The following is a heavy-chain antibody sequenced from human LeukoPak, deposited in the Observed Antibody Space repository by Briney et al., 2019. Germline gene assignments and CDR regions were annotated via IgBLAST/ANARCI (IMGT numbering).Heavy chain of an antibody. CDR3: ARRNAMDV. V-gene: IGHV3-7*03. CDR1: GFTFSSYW. J-gene: IGHJ6*02. Sequence: GGSLRLSCAASGFTFSSYWMNWARQAPGKGLEWVASINHNGNVNYYVDSVKGRFTISRDNAKNSLYLQMSNLRAEDTAVYYCARRNAMDVWGQGTTV. CDR2: INHNGNVN.